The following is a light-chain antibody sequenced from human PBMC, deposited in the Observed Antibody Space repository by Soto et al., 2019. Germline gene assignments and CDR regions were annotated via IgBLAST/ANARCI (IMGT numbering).Light chain of an antibody. CDR2: DAS. J-gene: IGKJ4*01. CDR3: QQLRSYPST. Sequence: IRLAQSPSFQSASVGDRVTLTWRASQGISSYLAWYQQKPGKAPKLLIYDASSLESGVPSRLSGSGSGTEFTLTISSLQAGDFASYYCQQLRSYPSTFCGGTKVDI. V-gene: IGKV1-9*01. CDR1: QGISSY.